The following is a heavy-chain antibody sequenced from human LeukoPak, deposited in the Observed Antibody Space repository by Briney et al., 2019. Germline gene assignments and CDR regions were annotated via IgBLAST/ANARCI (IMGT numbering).Heavy chain of an antibody. V-gene: IGHV4-30-4*07. J-gene: IGHJ4*02. Sequence: SQTLSLTCAVSGGSISSGGYSWSWIRQPPGKGLEWIGYIYYSGSTYYNPSLKSRVTISVDTSKNQFPLKLSSVTAADTAVYYCARVEMATMTYYFDYWGQGTLVTVSS. CDR3: ARVEMATMTYYFDY. CDR1: GGSISSGGYS. CDR2: IYYSGST. D-gene: IGHD5-24*01.